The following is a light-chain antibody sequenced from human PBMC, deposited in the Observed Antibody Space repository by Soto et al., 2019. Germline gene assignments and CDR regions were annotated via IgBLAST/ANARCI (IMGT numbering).Light chain of an antibody. J-gene: IGKJ3*01. CDR2: AAS. Sequence: EIPMTQSPSSLSASVGDRVTITCRERQRISSYLNWYQQNPEKAPKLLIYAASSLQSGVPSRFSGSGPGTDFTITISSLQPEDFAPYYYQQSYSTPLFTFGPGTKVDIK. CDR3: QQSYSTPLFT. CDR1: QRISSY. V-gene: IGKV1-39*01.